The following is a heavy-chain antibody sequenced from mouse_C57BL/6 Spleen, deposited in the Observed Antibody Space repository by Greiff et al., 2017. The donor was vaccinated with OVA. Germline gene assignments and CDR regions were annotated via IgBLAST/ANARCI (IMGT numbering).Heavy chain of an antibody. CDR1: GYSITSGYD. D-gene: IGHD2-3*01. V-gene: IGHV3-1*01. CDR3: ARSYDGYLWFAY. Sequence: EVKLVESGPGLVKPSQSLSLTCTVTGYSITSGYDRHWIRHFPGNKLEWMGYISYSGSTKYNPSLKSRISITHDTSKNHFFLKLNSVTTEDTATYDCARSYDGYLWFAYWGQGTLVTVSA. J-gene: IGHJ3*01. CDR2: ISYSGST.